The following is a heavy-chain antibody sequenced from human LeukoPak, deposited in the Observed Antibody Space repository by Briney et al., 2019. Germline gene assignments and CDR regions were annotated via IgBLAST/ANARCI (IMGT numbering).Heavy chain of an antibody. CDR2: ISAYNGNT. J-gene: IGHJ4*02. Sequence: ASVKVSCKASGYTFTSYGISWVRQAPGQGLEWMGWISAYNGNTNYAQKLQGRVTMTTDTSTSTAYMELSSLRSEDTAVYYCARGTAYYYDSSGYYHDYWGQGTLVTVSS. CDR1: GYTFTSYG. D-gene: IGHD3-22*01. CDR3: ARGTAYYYDSSGYYHDY. V-gene: IGHV1-18*01.